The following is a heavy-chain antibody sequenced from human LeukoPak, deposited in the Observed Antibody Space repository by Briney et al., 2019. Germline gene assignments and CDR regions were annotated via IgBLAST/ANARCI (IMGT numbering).Heavy chain of an antibody. D-gene: IGHD5-24*01. Sequence: SSETLSLTCAVYGGSFSGYYWSWIRQPPGKGLEWIGEINHSGSTNYNPSLKSRVTISVDTSKNQFSLKLSSVTAADTAVYYCARVGDGYNTPDYWGQGTLVTVSS. CDR2: INHSGST. CDR1: GGSFSGYY. J-gene: IGHJ4*02. V-gene: IGHV4-34*01. CDR3: ARVGDGYNTPDY.